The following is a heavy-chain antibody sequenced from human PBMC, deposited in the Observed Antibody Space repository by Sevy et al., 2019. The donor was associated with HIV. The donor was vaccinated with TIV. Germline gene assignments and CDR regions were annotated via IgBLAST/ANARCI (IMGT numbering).Heavy chain of an antibody. V-gene: IGHV3-7*01. J-gene: IGHJ4*02. D-gene: IGHD2-8*01. CDR3: ARDNGGKDY. Sequence: GGSLRLSCAASGFTFSDYWMSWVRQAPGKGLEWVANIKEGGSAKYYGDSVKGRFTISRDNADDSLYLQMNSLRVEDTAVYYCARDNGGKDYWGQGTLVTVSS. CDR1: GFTFSDYW. CDR2: IKEGGSAK.